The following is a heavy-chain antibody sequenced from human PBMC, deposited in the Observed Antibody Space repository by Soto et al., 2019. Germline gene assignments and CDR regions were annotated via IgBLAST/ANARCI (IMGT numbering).Heavy chain of an antibody. V-gene: IGHV3-7*03. Sequence: EVQLVESGGGLVQPGGSLRLSCAASGFTFNKYWMSWVRQAPGKGLKWVANMQYDGSEKYYLDSVKGRFTISRDNAKNSLYLKMNSLRAEDTAIYYCARVGRYCSGGSCYSNHYGMDVWGPGTTVTVSS. CDR1: GFTFNKYW. J-gene: IGHJ6*02. CDR3: ARVGRYCSGGSCYSNHYGMDV. CDR2: MQYDGSEK. D-gene: IGHD2-15*01.